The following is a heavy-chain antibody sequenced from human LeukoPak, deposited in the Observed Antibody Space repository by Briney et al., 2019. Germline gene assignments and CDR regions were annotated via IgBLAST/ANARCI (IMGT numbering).Heavy chain of an antibody. V-gene: IGHV4-61*01. Sequence: AETLSLTCTVSIASVSIISDYGTWIRQPPGKGLEWIGNIYSSGTSNYSPYLNTRVTISVDKSNNQFSLRLSSVTAADTAVYYCARDLITSGGVIATDFWGQGTLVTVSS. CDR2: IYSSGTS. CDR3: ARDLITSGGVIATDF. CDR1: IASVSIISDY. J-gene: IGHJ4*02. D-gene: IGHD3-16*02.